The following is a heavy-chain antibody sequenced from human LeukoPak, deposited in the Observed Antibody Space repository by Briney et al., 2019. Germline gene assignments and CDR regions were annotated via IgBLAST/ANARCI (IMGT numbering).Heavy chain of an antibody. D-gene: IGHD5-18*01. J-gene: IGHJ4*02. V-gene: IGHV3-23*01. CDR2: ISGSGGST. CDR1: GFTFSGFA. CDR3: AKDVHVDTAMVWGDYFDY. Sequence: PGGSLRLSCAASGFTFSGFAMSWVRQAPGKGLEWISFISGSGGSTDYADSVKGRFTISRDNSKNTLYLQMNSLRAEDTAVYYCAKDVHVDTAMVWGDYFDYWGQGTLVTVSS.